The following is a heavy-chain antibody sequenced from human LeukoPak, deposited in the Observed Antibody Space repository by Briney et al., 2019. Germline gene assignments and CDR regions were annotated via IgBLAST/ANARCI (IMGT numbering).Heavy chain of an antibody. V-gene: IGHV3-7*01. Sequence: PGGSLRLSCAASGFTFSSYWMSWVRQAPGKGLEWVANIKQDGSEKYYVDSVKGRFTISRDNAKNSLYLQMNSLRAEDTAVYYCARESAMVSSYYFDYWGQGTLVTVSS. CDR2: IKQDGSEK. J-gene: IGHJ4*02. CDR3: ARESAMVSSYYFDY. CDR1: GFTFSSYW. D-gene: IGHD5-18*01.